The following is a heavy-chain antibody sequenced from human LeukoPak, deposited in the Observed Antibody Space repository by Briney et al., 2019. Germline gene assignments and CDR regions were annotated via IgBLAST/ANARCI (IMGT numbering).Heavy chain of an antibody. Sequence: SVKVSCKASGCTFTSYAISWVRQAPGQGLEWMGRIIPILGVANYAQKFQGRVTITADKSTSTAYMELSSLRSEDTAVYYFARLNWNLRLGADYYGMDVWGQGTTVSDCS. V-gene: IGHV1-69*04. CDR3: ARLNWNLRLGADYYGMDV. D-gene: IGHD1-20*01. J-gene: IGHJ6*02. CDR2: IIPILGVA. CDR1: GCTFTSYA.